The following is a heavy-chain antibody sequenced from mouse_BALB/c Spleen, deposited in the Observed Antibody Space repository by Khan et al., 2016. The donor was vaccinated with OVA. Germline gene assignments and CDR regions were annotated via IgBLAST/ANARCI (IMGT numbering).Heavy chain of an antibody. CDR1: GFTFSSYA. Sequence: EVQLVESGGGLVKPGGSLKLSCAASGFTFSSYAVSWVRQTSEKRLEWVASISSCGSTYYPDRVKGRFTISRDDARNLLYLQMCSLMSEYTAMHFCTRLVDYWGQGTTVTVAS. J-gene: IGHJ4*01. CDR3: TRLVDY. CDR2: ISSCGST. V-gene: IGHV5-6-5*01.